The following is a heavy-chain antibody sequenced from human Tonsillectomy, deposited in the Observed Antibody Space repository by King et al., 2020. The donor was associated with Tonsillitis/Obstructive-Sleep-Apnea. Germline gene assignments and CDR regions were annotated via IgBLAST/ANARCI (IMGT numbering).Heavy chain of an antibody. CDR2: ISAYNGHT. CDR3: ARDSMSHYYDSSGYYTFDY. D-gene: IGHD3-22*01. V-gene: IGHV1-18*01. Sequence: VQLVKSGAEVKKPGASVKVSCKASGYTFSSYGISWVRQAPGQGLEWMGWISAYNGHTNYAQKLQGRVTMTTDTSTSTAYMEVRSLRSDDTAVYYCARDSMSHYYDSSGYYTFDYWGQGTLVTVSS. CDR1: GYTFSSYG. J-gene: IGHJ4*02.